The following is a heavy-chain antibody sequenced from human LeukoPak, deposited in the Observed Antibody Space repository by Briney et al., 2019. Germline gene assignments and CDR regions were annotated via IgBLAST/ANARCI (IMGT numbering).Heavy chain of an antibody. Sequence: SETLSLTCTVSGGSISSGSYYWSWIRQPAGKGLEWIGRIYTSGSTNYNPSLKSRVTISVDTSKNQFSLKLSSVTAADTAVYYCARDGYYGSGIVDYWGQGTLVTVSS. V-gene: IGHV4-61*02. CDR2: IYTSGST. D-gene: IGHD3-10*01. CDR1: GGSISSGSYY. CDR3: ARDGYYGSGIVDY. J-gene: IGHJ4*02.